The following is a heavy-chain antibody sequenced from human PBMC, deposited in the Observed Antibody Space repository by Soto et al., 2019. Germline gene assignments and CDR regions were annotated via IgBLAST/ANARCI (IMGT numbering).Heavy chain of an antibody. CDR3: ARLGGYCSTTTCYGYFAMDV. CDR2: FSYSGST. J-gene: IGHJ6*02. CDR1: HRSRNRGRYS. Sequence: SKNLYITSTVSHRSRNRGRYSWAWIRQPPDRGLEWIGTFSYSGSTYYNPSLESRVTISVDTSKNQFSLKVSSVTAADTAMYYCARLGGYCSTTTCYGYFAMDVWGQGTTVT. V-gene: IGHV4-39*01. D-gene: IGHD2-2*01.